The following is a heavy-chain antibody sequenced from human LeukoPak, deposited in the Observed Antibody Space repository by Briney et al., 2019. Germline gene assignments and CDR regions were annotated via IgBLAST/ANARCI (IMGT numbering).Heavy chain of an antibody. CDR3: TRDESFYGSGRYY. V-gene: IGHV3-53*01. Sequence: GGSLRLSGAASGVTVSSNYMSWVRQAPGKGLEWVSVIYSGGSTYYADSVKGRFTISRDNSKNTLYLQMNSLRAEDTAVYYCTRDESFYGSGRYYWGQGTLVTVSS. CDR1: GVTVSSNY. D-gene: IGHD3-10*01. CDR2: IYSGGST. J-gene: IGHJ4*02.